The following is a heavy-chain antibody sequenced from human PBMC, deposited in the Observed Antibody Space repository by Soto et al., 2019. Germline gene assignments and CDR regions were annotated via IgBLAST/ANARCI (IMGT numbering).Heavy chain of an antibody. CDR1: GGSFSGYY. Sequence: QVQLQQWGAGLLKPSETLSLTCAVYGGSFSGYYWSWIRQPPGKGLEWIGEINHSGSTNYNPYLKSRVTISVDTSKNQFSLKLSSVTAADTAVYYCARGHPNYGGDDGYYFDYWGQGTLVTVSS. V-gene: IGHV4-34*01. CDR3: ARGHPNYGGDDGYYFDY. D-gene: IGHD5-12*01. CDR2: INHSGST. J-gene: IGHJ4*02.